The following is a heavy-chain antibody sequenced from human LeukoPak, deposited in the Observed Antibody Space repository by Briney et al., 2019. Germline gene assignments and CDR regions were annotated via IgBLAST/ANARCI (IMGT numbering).Heavy chain of an antibody. CDR2: IRSKAYGG. CDR1: GFTFGDYA. V-gene: IGHV3-49*04. Sequence: GGSLRLSCTASGFTFGDYAMSWVRQAPGKGLEWVGFIRSKAYGGTASVKGRFTISRDDSKSIAYLQMNSLKTEDTAVYYCARCMVAAAGSGYYYYYHMDVWGKGTTVTVSS. CDR3: ARCMVAAAGSGYYYYYHMDV. J-gene: IGHJ6*03. D-gene: IGHD6-13*01.